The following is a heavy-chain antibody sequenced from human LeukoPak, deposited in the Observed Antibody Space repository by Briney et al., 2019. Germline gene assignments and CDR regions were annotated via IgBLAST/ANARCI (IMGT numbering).Heavy chain of an antibody. CDR3: ARGKSRRLLEGMDV. D-gene: IGHD2-15*01. CDR1: GFTFSSYS. Sequence: GGSLRLSCAASGFTFSSYSMNWVRQAPGKGLEWVSYISSSSSTIYYADSVKGRFTISRDNAKNSLYLQMNSLRAEDTAVYYCARGKSRRLLEGMDVWGQGTTVTVSS. V-gene: IGHV3-48*01. CDR2: ISSSSSTI. J-gene: IGHJ6*02.